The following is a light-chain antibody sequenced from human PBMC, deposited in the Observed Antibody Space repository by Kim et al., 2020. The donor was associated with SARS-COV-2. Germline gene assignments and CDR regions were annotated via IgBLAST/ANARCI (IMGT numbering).Light chain of an antibody. J-gene: IGLJ3*02. CDR3: NSRDSSGNQV. CDR1: SLRSYY. CDR2: GKN. V-gene: IGLV3-19*01. Sequence: SSELTQDPAVSVALGQTVRITCQGDSLRSYYASWYQQKPGQAPVLVIYGKNNRPSGIPDRFSGSSSGNTASLTITGAQAEDEADYYCNSRDSSGNQVVGG.